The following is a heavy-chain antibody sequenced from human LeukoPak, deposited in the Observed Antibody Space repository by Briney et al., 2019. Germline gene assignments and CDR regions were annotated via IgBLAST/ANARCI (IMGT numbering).Heavy chain of an antibody. V-gene: IGHV1-24*01. CDR2: FDPQYGEG. D-gene: IGHD3-10*01. CDR3: ATGAYTSGSFYFGDIFN. CDR1: GYILTELS. Sequence: ASVKVSCKVSGYILTELSIHWVRQAPGKGLEWMGGFDPQYGEGVYAQKFLGRVTMTEDTSTDTAYMELRSLSPDDTAVYYCATGAYTSGSFYFGDIFNWGQGTLVTVSS. J-gene: IGHJ4*02.